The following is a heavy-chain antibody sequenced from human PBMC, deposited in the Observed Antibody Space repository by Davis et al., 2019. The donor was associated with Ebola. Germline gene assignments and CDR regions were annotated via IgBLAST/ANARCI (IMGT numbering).Heavy chain of an antibody. CDR2: INAGNGNT. V-gene: IGHV1-3*01. Sequence: ASVKVSCKASGYTFTSYAMHWVRQAPGQRLEWMGWINAGNGNTKYSQKFQGRVTMTTDTSTSTAYMELRSLRSDDTAVYYCATYYYDSSGYYSPYYYYGMDVWGQGTTVTVSS. J-gene: IGHJ6*02. CDR3: ATYYYDSSGYYSPYYYYGMDV. D-gene: IGHD3-22*01. CDR1: GYTFTSYA.